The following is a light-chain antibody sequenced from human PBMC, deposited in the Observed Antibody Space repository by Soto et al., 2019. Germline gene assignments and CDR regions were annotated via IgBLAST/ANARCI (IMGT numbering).Light chain of an antibody. V-gene: IGKV3-20*01. Sequence: EIVLTQSPGTLSLSPGEGATLSCRASQSVGSNYLAWYQQKPGQPPRLLIYGASSRATGIPDRFSGSGSGTDFTLTISRLEPEDFAVYYCQQYGSSLLTFGGGTKVDIK. CDR2: GAS. J-gene: IGKJ4*01. CDR3: QQYGSSLLT. CDR1: QSVGSNY.